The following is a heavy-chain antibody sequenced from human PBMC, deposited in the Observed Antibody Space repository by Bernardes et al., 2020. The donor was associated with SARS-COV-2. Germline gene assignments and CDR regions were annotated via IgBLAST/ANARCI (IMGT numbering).Heavy chain of an antibody. CDR2: LDPEDHEI. Sequence: ASVKVSCKVSGYTLPALSMHWVRQAPGKGLEWLGGLDPEDHEIIYAQKFQGRVTMTEDTSTDTAYMELSTLTSEDTAVYYCATDHCRSSSCSNYYYYAMDVWGQGTTVTVSS. J-gene: IGHJ6*02. CDR3: ATDHCRSSSCSNYYYYAMDV. V-gene: IGHV1-24*01. CDR1: GYTLPALS. D-gene: IGHD2-2*01.